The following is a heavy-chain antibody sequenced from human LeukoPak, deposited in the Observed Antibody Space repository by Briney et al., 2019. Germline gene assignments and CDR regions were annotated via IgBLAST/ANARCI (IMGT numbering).Heavy chain of an antibody. CDR3: ARGGSFPPAGLIAARRWFVY. Sequence: SQTLSLTCTVSGGSISSGGYYWSWIRQHPGKGLEWIGYIYYSGSTYYNPSLKSRVTISVDTSKNQFSLKLSSVTAADTAVYYCARGGSFPPAGLIAARRWFVYWGQGTLVTVSS. V-gene: IGHV4-31*03. D-gene: IGHD6-6*01. J-gene: IGHJ4*02. CDR2: IYYSGST. CDR1: GGSISSGGYY.